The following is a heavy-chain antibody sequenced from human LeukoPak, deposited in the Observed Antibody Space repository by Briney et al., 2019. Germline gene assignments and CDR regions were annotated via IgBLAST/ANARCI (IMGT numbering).Heavy chain of an antibody. J-gene: IGHJ4*02. V-gene: IGHV3-23*01. CDR3: ARDLRHQLLYCLDY. D-gene: IGHD2-2*02. CDR2: ISNNGGYT. CDR1: GFTFSSSA. Sequence: PGGSLRLSCAASGFTFSSSAMSWVRQAPGKGLEWVSAISNNGGYTYYADSVQGRFTISRDNSKSTLCLQMNSLRAEDTAVYYCARDLRHQLLYCLDYWGQGTLVTVSS.